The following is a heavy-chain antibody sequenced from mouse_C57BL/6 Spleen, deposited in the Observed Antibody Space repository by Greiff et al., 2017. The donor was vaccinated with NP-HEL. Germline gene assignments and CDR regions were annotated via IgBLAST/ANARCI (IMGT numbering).Heavy chain of an antibody. D-gene: IGHD3-1*01. V-gene: IGHV1-50*01. CDR3: ARSGLVYFDD. CDR1: GYTFTSYW. CDR2: IDPSDSYT. Sequence: QVQLQQPGAELVKPGASVKLSCKASGYTFTSYWMQWVKQRPGQGLEWIGEIDPSDSYTNYNQKFKGKATLTVETSSSTAYMQLSSLTSEDSAVYYCARSGLVYFDDWGQGTTLTVSS. J-gene: IGHJ2*01.